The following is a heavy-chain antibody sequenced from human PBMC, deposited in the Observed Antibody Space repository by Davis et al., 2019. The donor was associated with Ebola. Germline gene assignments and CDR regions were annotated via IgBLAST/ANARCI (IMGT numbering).Heavy chain of an antibody. J-gene: IGHJ6*02. Sequence: PGGSLRLSCAASGFTFSSYSMNWVRQASGKGLEWVGRIRSKANSYATAYAASVKGRFTISRDDSKNTAYLQMNSLKTEDTAVYYCTYTYSSGEDVWGQGTTVTVSS. CDR2: IRSKANSYAT. V-gene: IGHV3-73*01. CDR1: GFTFSSYS. D-gene: IGHD6-25*01. CDR3: TYTYSSGEDV.